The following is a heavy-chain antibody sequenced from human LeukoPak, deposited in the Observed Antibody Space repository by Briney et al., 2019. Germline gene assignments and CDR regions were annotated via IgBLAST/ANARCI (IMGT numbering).Heavy chain of an antibody. V-gene: IGHV4-31*03. D-gene: IGHD3-10*01. CDR1: GGSISSGGYY. CDR3: ATLLWFGQTRAFDI. J-gene: IGHJ3*02. CDR2: IYCSGST. Sequence: PSETLSLTCTVSGGSISSGGYYWSWIRQHPGKGLEWIAYIYCSGSTYYNPSLKSRVTISVDTSKNQFSLKLSSVTAADTAVYYCATLLWFGQTRAFDIWGQGTMVTVSS.